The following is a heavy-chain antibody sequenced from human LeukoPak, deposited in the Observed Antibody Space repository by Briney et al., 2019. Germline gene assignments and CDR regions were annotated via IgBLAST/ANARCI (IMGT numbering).Heavy chain of an antibody. J-gene: IGHJ4*02. V-gene: IGHV1-3*01. D-gene: IGHD3-22*01. CDR2: INAGNGNT. Sequence: ASVKVSCKASGYTFNYYAVHWVRQAPGQRLEWMGWINAGNGNTKYSQKFQGRVTITRDTSASTAYMELSSLRSEDAAVYYCARDYPRQYYYDSSGYDYWGQGTLVTVSS. CDR3: ARDYPRQYYYDSSGYDY. CDR1: GYTFNYYA.